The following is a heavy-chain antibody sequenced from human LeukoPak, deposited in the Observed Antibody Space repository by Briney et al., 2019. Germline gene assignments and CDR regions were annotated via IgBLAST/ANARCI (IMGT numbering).Heavy chain of an antibody. J-gene: IGHJ4*02. Sequence: GGSLRLSCAASGFTFSHYSMNWVRQAPGKGLEWVSSIGSTSAYIYYADSVKGRFTISRDNAENSLHLQMNSLRAEDTAVYYCARGGTATVVGGDYWGQGTLVTVSS. CDR2: IGSTSAYI. CDR3: ARGGTATVVGGDY. V-gene: IGHV3-21*06. CDR1: GFTFSHYS. D-gene: IGHD5-18*01.